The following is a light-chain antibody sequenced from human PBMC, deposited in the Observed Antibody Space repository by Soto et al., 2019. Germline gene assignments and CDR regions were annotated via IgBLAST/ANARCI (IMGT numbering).Light chain of an antibody. CDR2: LGF. CDR1: QSLLHSNGYTY. J-gene: IGKJ4*01. CDR3: MQSLQTPLT. Sequence: DIVMTQSPRSLPVTPGEPASISCKSSQSLLHSNGYTYLDWYLQKPGQSPQLLIYLGFNRASGVPDRFSGSGSGADFTLKISRVEAEDVGVYYCMQSLQTPLTFGGGTKVEIK. V-gene: IGKV2-28*01.